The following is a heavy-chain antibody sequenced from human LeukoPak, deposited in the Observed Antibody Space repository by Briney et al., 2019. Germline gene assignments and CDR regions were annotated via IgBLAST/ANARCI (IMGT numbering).Heavy chain of an antibody. J-gene: IGHJ6*03. CDR1: GGSISSSSYY. Sequence: SETLSLTCTVSGGSISSSSYYWSWIRQPPGKGLEWIGYIYYSGSTNYNPSLKSRVTISVDTSKNQFSLKLSSVTAADTAVYYCARGSSWIFYYYYYYMDVWGKGTTVTVSS. D-gene: IGHD6-13*01. V-gene: IGHV4-61*01. CDR2: IYYSGST. CDR3: ARGSSWIFYYYYYYMDV.